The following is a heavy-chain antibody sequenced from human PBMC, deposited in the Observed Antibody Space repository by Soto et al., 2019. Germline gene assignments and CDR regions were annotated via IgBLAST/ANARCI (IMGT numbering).Heavy chain of an antibody. CDR2: IKGDGSES. J-gene: IGHJ4*02. Sequence: VQLVESGGGLVQPGGSLRLSCAASGFTFSDFWMSWVRQAPGKGLEWVANIKGDGSESQYVDSLRGRFTISRDNAKNSVYLQANSLRDEDTAVYYCMRDFQVYRGQGTLVTVSS. CDR1: GFTFSDFW. CDR3: MRDFQVY. V-gene: IGHV3-7*01.